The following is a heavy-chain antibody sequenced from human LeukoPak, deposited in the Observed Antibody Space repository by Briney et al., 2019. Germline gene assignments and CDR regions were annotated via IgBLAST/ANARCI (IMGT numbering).Heavy chain of an antibody. J-gene: IGHJ5*02. CDR1: GYTFTGYY. D-gene: IGHD6-13*01. CDR3: ARATPVQIAAAGSRFDP. CDR2: INPNSGGT. Sequence: GASVKVSCKASGYTFTGYYMHWVRQAPGQGLEWMGWINPNSGGTNYAQKFQGRVTMTRDTSISTAYMELRSLRSDDTAVYYCARATPVQIAAAGSRFDPWGQGTLVTVSS. V-gene: IGHV1-2*02.